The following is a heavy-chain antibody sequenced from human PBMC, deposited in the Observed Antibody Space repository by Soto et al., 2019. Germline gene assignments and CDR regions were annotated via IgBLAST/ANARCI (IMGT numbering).Heavy chain of an antibody. CDR3: ARDGPPTT. V-gene: IGHV4-61*01. CDR2: IYYSGST. CDR1: GGSVSSGSYY. Sequence: SETLSLTCTVSGGSVSSGSYYWSWIRQPPGKGLEWIGYIYYSGSTNYNPSLKSRVTISVDTSKNQFSLKLSSVTAADTAVYYCARDGPPTTWGQGTLVTVS. D-gene: IGHD4-17*01. J-gene: IGHJ5*02.